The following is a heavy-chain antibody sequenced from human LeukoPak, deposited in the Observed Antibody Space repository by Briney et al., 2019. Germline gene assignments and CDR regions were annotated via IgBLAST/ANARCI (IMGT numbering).Heavy chain of an antibody. V-gene: IGHV4-61*02. CDR2: IYTSGST. D-gene: IGHD1-26*01. Sequence: PSETLSLTCTVSGGSISSGSYYWSWIRQPAGKGLEWIGRIYTSGSTNYNPSLKSRVTISVDTSKNQFSLKLSSVTAADTAVYYCARRLSGSYYYWGQGTLVTVSS. CDR1: GGSISSGSYY. J-gene: IGHJ4*02. CDR3: ARRLSGSYYY.